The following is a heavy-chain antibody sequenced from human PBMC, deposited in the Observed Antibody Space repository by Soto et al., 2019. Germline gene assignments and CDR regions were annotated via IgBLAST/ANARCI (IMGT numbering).Heavy chain of an antibody. V-gene: IGHV3-74*01. D-gene: IGHD6-25*01. CDR1: GFTFSNYW. Sequence: PWVSLRLSCAASGFTFSNYWMHWVRQVPGKGLVWVSRINSDGSATTYADSVKGRFTISRDNAKNTLYLRMNSLRAEDTAVYFCTRDKKRDYYFDFWGLGALVTVSS. CDR3: TRDKKRDYYFDF. CDR2: INSDGSAT. J-gene: IGHJ4*02.